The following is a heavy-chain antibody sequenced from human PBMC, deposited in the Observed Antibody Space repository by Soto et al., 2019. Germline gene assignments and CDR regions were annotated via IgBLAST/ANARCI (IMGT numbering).Heavy chain of an antibody. J-gene: IGHJ6*02. CDR2: LYWDDDK. CDR3: VQGRCGGDCREIYSVHAYNGLDV. Sequence: QVTLKESGPPLVKPTQTLTLTCTVSGLSLRTTGVGVGWVRQPPGKALEWLALLYWDDDKRYSPSLRSRLTITKDISKQQVVLTMPNMDSVDTATYYCVQGRCGGDCREIYSVHAYNGLDVWGHGTTVTVSS. D-gene: IGHD2-21*02. CDR1: GLSLRTTGVG. V-gene: IGHV2-5*02.